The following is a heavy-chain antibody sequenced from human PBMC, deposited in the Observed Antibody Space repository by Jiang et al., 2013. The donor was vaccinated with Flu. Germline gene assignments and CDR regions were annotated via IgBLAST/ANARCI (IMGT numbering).Heavy chain of an antibody. CDR2: IYWNDDK. J-gene: IGHJ4*02. CDR1: GFSLNTTGVG. Sequence: KPTQTLTLTCSFSGFSLNTTGVGVGYIRQPPGKALEWLALIYWNDDKRYSPSLKSRLTITKDTSKNQVVLIMTNMDPVDTATYYCARIRSFSRLYYDSSAYYIDYWGQGTLVTVSS. D-gene: IGHD3-22*01. CDR3: ARIRSFSRLYYDSSAYYIDY. V-gene: IGHV2-5*01.